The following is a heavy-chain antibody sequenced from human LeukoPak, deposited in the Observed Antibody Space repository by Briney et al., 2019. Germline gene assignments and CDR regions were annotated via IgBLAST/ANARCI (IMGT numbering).Heavy chain of an antibody. J-gene: IGHJ3*02. V-gene: IGHV4-39*01. Sequence: SETLSLTCSVSGGSLSSGSYYWVWIRQPPGKGLGWIGSMFRSGVTYYNPSLKSRVTISADTSKNQFSLKLTSVTAADTAVYYCARAKYYDSGSYAFDIWGQGTRVTVSS. CDR2: MFRSGVT. CDR1: GGSLSSGSYY. D-gene: IGHD3-10*01. CDR3: ARAKYYDSGSYAFDI.